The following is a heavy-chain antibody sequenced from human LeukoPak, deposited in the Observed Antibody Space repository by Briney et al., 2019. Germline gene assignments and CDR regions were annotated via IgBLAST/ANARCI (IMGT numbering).Heavy chain of an antibody. V-gene: IGHV4-34*01. D-gene: IGHD6-19*01. Sequence: SETLSLTCAGYGGSFSGYYWSWIRQPPGKGLEWIGEINHSGSTNYNPSLKSRATISVDTSKNQFSLKLSSVTAADTAVYYCARKGQWLPTSGLGYWGQGTLVTVSS. CDR1: GGSFSGYY. CDR3: ARKGQWLPTSGLGY. J-gene: IGHJ4*02. CDR2: INHSGST.